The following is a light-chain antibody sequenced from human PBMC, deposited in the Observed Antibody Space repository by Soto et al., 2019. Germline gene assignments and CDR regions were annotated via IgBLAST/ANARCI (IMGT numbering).Light chain of an antibody. Sequence: QSALTQPASVSGSPGQSITISCTGTSSDIGGYNFVSWYQHHPGKAPKLMIYEVNNRPSGVSSRFSGSKSGNTASLTISGLQTEDEADYYCSSYTDRKNLVFGTGTKLTVL. CDR1: SSDIGGYNF. CDR2: EVN. CDR3: SSYTDRKNLV. V-gene: IGLV2-14*01. J-gene: IGLJ1*01.